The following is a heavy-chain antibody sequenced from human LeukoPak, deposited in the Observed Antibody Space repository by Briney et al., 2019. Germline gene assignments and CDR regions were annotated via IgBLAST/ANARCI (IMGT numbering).Heavy chain of an antibody. J-gene: IGHJ4*02. CDR2: IRYDGSNK. CDR3: AKEGYFRQQLAYFDY. CDR1: GFTFSSYG. D-gene: IGHD6-13*01. V-gene: IGHV3-30*02. Sequence: PGGSLRLSCAASGFTFSSYGMHWVRQAPGKGLEWVAFIRYDGSNKYYADSVKGRFTISRDNSKNTLYLQMNSLRAEDTAVYYCAKEGYFRQQLAYFDYWGQGTLVTVSS.